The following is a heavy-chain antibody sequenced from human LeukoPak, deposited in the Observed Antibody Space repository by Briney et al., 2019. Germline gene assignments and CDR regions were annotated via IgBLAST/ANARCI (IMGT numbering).Heavy chain of an antibody. J-gene: IGHJ3*02. Sequence: SETLSLTCTVSGGSISSSSYYWGWIRQPPGKGLEWIGSIYYSGSTYYNPSLKSRVTISVDTSKNQLSLKLSSVTAADTAVYYCASPFSGSYSSDAFDIWGQGTMVTVSS. D-gene: IGHD3-10*01. CDR1: GGSISSSSYY. CDR2: IYYSGST. CDR3: ASPFSGSYSSDAFDI. V-gene: IGHV4-39*01.